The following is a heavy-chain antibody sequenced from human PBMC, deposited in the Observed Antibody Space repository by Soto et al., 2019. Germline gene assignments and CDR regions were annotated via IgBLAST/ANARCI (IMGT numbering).Heavy chain of an antibody. Sequence: LVESGGGLVYPGGSLTLSCVGSGFRFSEHSMNWVRQAPGKGLQWVSYISSSSDSTYYADSVKGRFTVSRDNAKNALFLQMNSLRCDDTGTYYCARLPKGSLVTAWGQGVRVTVSS. J-gene: IGHJ4*02. V-gene: IGHV3-48*01. CDR1: GFRFSEHS. CDR3: ARLPKGSLVTA. D-gene: IGHD2-21*02. CDR2: ISSSSDST.